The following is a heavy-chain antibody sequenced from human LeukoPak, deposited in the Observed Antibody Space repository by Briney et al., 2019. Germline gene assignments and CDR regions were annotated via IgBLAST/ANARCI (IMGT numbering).Heavy chain of an antibody. J-gene: IGHJ4*02. CDR3: ARGGLWRVVVVAATSFPDY. V-gene: IGHV3-9*01. Sequence: PGRSLRLSCAASGFTFADYAMHWVRQAPGKGLEWVSGISWNSGSIGYADSVKGRFTISRDNSKNTLYLQMNSLRAEDTAVYYCARGGLWRVVVVAATSFPDYWGQGTLVTVSS. D-gene: IGHD2-15*01. CDR2: ISWNSGSI. CDR1: GFTFADYA.